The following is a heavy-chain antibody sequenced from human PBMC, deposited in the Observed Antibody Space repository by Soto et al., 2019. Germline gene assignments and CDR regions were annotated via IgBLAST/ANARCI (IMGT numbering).Heavy chain of an antibody. D-gene: IGHD3-22*01. V-gene: IGHV1-18*01. J-gene: IGHJ3*02. CDR1: GYTFTSYG. CDR2: ISAYNGNT. CDR3: ARGRYYDSSGYYGPDAFDI. Sequence: ASVKVSCKASGYTFTSYGISWVRQAPGQGLEWMGWISAYNGNTNYAQKLQGRVTMTTDTSTSTAYMEPRSLRSDDTAVYYCARGRYYDSSGYYGPDAFDIWGQGTMVTVSS.